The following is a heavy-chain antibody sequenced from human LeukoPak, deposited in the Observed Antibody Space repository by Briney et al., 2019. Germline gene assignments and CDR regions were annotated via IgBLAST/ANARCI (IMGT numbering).Heavy chain of an antibody. D-gene: IGHD3-10*01. V-gene: IGHV3-21*01. Sequence: PGGSLRLSCAASGFTFSSYAMSWVRQAPGKGLEWVSSISSSSSYIYYADSVKGRFTISRDNAKNSLYLQMNSLRAEDTAVYYCASTTGFGDNLDYWGQGTLVTVSS. CDR1: GFTFSSYA. CDR2: ISSSSSYI. CDR3: ASTTGFGDNLDY. J-gene: IGHJ4*02.